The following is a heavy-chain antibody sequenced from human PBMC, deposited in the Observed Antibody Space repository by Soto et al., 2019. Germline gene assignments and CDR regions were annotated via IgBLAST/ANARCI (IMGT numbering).Heavy chain of an antibody. CDR3: VRTAREGAVAPHWFDR. J-gene: IGHJ5*02. Sequence: SETLSLSCTVSGASIRSTDYYWSWIRQAPGKGLEWIGYVYYTGSTYYNPSLMSRLTISVDTPKNQFSLKLTSVTAAETAVYYCVRTAREGAVAPHWFDRWGQGTQVTVSS. CDR2: VYYTGST. D-gene: IGHD2-21*02. V-gene: IGHV4-30-4*01. CDR1: GASIRSTDYY.